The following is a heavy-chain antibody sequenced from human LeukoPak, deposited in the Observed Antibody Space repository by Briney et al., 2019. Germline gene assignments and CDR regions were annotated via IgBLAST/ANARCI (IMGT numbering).Heavy chain of an antibody. D-gene: IGHD3-10*01. J-gene: IGHJ4*01. CDR2: LNWDSGGI. Sequence: GRSLSLSCAASGFTFDYYAMQWHRQAPGKGLGWGFSLNWDSGGIVYADSVKGRFTITRDNAKATLYLQMNNLRTEDTASYYCAKDKAQAYYASGSLVLWGQGTLVTVSS. V-gene: IGHV3-9*01. CDR3: AKDKAQAYYASGSLVL. CDR1: GFTFDYYA.